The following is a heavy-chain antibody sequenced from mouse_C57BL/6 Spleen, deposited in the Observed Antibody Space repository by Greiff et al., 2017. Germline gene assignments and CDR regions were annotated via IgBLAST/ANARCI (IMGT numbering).Heavy chain of an antibody. J-gene: IGHJ1*03. CDR3: ARVYDYGYFDV. CDR1: GYSITSGYY. Sequence: EVKLQESGPGLVKPSQSLSLTCSVTGYSITSGYYWNWIRQFPGNKLEWMGYISYDGSNNYNPSLKNRISITRDTSKNQFFLKLNSVTTEDTATYYCARVYDYGYFDVWGTGTTVTVSS. D-gene: IGHD2-3*01. CDR2: ISYDGSN. V-gene: IGHV3-6*01.